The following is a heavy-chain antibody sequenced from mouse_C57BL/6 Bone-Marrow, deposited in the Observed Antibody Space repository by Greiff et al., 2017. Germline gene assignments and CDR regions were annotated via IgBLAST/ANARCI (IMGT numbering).Heavy chain of an antibody. CDR3: AIYGRNWYFDV. V-gene: IGHV1-64*01. CDR1: GYTFTSYW. J-gene: IGHJ1*03. Sequence: QVQLQQPGAELVKPGASVKLSCKASGYTFTSYWMHWVKQRPGQGLEWIGMIHPNSGSTNYNEKFKSKATLTVDKSSSTAYMQLSSLTSEDSAVYYCAIYGRNWYFDVWGRGTAVTVSA. D-gene: IGHD1-1*02. CDR2: IHPNSGST.